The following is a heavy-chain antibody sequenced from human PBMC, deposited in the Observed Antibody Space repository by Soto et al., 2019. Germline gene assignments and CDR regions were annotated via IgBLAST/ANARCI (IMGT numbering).Heavy chain of an antibody. J-gene: IGHJ5*02. CDR3: ARIIAAADSSNWFDP. Sequence: GASVKVSCKASGYTFTSYGISRVRQAPGQGLEWMGWVSAYNGNTNYAQKLQGRVTMTTDTTTSTAYMELRSLRSDDTAVYYCARIIAAADSSNWFDPWGQGTLVTVSS. V-gene: IGHV1-18*04. CDR2: VSAYNGNT. CDR1: GYTFTSYG. D-gene: IGHD6-13*01.